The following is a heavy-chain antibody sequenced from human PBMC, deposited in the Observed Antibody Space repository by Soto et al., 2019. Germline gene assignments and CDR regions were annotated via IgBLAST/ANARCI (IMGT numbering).Heavy chain of an antibody. Sequence: QVQLVESGGGVVQPGRSLRLSCAASGFTFSSYGMHWVRQAPGKGLEWVAVIWYDGSNKYYADSVKGRFTISRDNSKNTLYLQINSLRAEDTAVYYCARASTRKDYYYYYGMDVWGQGTTGTVSS. D-gene: IGHD5-12*01. CDR2: IWYDGSNK. V-gene: IGHV3-33*01. CDR1: GFTFSSYG. J-gene: IGHJ6*02. CDR3: ARASTRKDYYYYYGMDV.